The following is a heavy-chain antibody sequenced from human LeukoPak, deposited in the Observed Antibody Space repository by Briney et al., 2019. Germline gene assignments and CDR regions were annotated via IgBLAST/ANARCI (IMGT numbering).Heavy chain of an antibody. CDR1: GFTFSSYW. V-gene: IGHV3-7*01. Sequence: GGSLRLSCAASGFTFSSYWMTWVRQAPGKGLEWVGNIKRDGSEKYYVDSVKGRFTISRDNAKNSLYLQMNSLRAEDTAVYYCARDFHPFEGAPPGYWGQGTLVTVSS. D-gene: IGHD1-26*01. CDR3: ARDFHPFEGAPPGY. J-gene: IGHJ4*02. CDR2: IKRDGSEK.